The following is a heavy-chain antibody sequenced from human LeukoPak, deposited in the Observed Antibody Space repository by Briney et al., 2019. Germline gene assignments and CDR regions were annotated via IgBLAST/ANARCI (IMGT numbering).Heavy chain of an antibody. J-gene: IGHJ5*02. D-gene: IGHD3-10*01. Sequence: SETLSLTCTVSGGSISSYYWSWIRQPPGKGLEWIGFVVYSGSTNYNPSLKSRVTISVDTSKNQFSLKLSSVTAADTAVYYCARGWYYYGSGSYNWFDPWGQGTLVTVSS. CDR2: VVYSGST. V-gene: IGHV4-59*01. CDR1: GGSISSYY. CDR3: ARGWYYYGSGSYNWFDP.